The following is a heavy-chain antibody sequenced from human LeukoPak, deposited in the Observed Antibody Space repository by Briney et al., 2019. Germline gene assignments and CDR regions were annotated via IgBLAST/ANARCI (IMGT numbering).Heavy chain of an antibody. Sequence: GGSLCLSCAPSGFSFTTYWMSWVRQAPGKGLEWVANINEDGTEMYYVDSVKGRFTISRDSARNSLYLQMNTLRAEDTAIYYCARDLHRSGYSDYWGQGTLVTVSS. D-gene: IGHD3-22*01. CDR3: ARDLHRSGYSDY. CDR1: GFSFTTYW. V-gene: IGHV3-7*01. CDR2: INEDGTEM. J-gene: IGHJ4*02.